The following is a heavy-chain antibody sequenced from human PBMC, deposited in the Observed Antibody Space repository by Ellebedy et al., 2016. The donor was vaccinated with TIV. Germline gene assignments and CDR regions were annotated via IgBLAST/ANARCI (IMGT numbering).Heavy chain of an antibody. V-gene: IGHV4-39*01. D-gene: IGHD3-10*01. CDR2: THYTGST. CDR3: ARWRYFGSGSTSWFDP. Sequence: SETLSLTCTVSGGSINSSIYYWGWIRQPPQKGLQWIGRTHYTGSTYYNPSLKSQLTISVDTSKNQFSLKLNSVPAADTAVYYCARWRYFGSGSTSWFDPWGQGTLVTVSS. CDR1: GGSINSSIYY. J-gene: IGHJ5*02.